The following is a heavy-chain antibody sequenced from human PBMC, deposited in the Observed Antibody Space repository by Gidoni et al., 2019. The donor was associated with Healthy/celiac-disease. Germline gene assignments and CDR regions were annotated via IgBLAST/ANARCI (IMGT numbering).Heavy chain of an antibody. J-gene: IGHJ6*02. Sequence: HVQLVQSGAEVKKPGSSVKFPCQASGGTFSSYAISWVRQAPGQVLEWMGGIIPIFGTANYAQKFQGRVTITADESTSTAYMELSSLRSEDTAVYYCARGGSTMVRGVIGGMDVWGQGTTVTVSS. D-gene: IGHD3-10*01. CDR3: ARGGSTMVRGVIGGMDV. CDR1: GGTFSSYA. CDR2: IIPIFGTA. V-gene: IGHV1-69*01.